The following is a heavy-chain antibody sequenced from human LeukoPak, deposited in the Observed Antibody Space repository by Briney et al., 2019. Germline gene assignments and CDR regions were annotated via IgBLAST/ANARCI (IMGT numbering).Heavy chain of an antibody. D-gene: IGHD4-17*01. CDR3: ARADYGARIDY. V-gene: IGHV3-9*01. Sequence: GGSLRLSCAASGFTFDDYAMHWVRQAPGKGLEWVSGISWNSGSIGYADSVKGRFTISRDNAKNSLYLQMNNLKAEDTSVYYCARADYGARIDYWGQGTLVTVSS. J-gene: IGHJ4*02. CDR1: GFTFDDYA. CDR2: ISWNSGSI.